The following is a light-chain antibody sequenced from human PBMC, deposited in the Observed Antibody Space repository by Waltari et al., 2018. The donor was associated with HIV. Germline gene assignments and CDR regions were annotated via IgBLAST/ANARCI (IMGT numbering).Light chain of an antibody. V-gene: IGLV2-23*01. Sequence: HSALTQPASVSGSPGQSITISCTGTSSNVGTYNLVSWYQQHPGKAPKLLIYEAKRRPSGLSDRFSGSKSGNTASLTVSGLQAEDEAIYYCCSYAGSDTLVFGGGTSLTIL. CDR3: CSYAGSDTLV. CDR2: EAK. CDR1: SSNVGTYNL. J-gene: IGLJ3*02.